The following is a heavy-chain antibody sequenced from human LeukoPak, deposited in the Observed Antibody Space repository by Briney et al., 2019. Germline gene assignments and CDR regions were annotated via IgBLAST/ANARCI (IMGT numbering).Heavy chain of an antibody. Sequence: SETLSLTCAVYGGSFRGYYWSWIRQPPGKGLEWLGEINHSGSTNYNPSLKSRVTISVDTPKNQFSLKLSSVTAADTAVYYCARGPDYYDSSGYTTTDYYYMDVWGKGTTVTVSS. J-gene: IGHJ6*03. V-gene: IGHV4-34*01. CDR3: ARGPDYYDSSGYTTTDYYYMDV. CDR2: INHSGST. CDR1: GGSFRGYY. D-gene: IGHD3-22*01.